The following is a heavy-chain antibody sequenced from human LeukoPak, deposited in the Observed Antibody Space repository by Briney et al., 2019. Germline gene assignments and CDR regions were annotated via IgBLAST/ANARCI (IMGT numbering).Heavy chain of an antibody. CDR3: ARSEGDSGFLIDY. V-gene: IGHV1-2*02. Sequence: ASVKVSCKASGYTFTGYYMHRVRQAPGQGLEWMGWINPNSGGTNYAQKFQGRVTMTRDTSISTAYMELSRLRSDDTAVYYCARSEGDSGFLIDYWGQGTLVTVPS. D-gene: IGHD5-12*01. J-gene: IGHJ4*02. CDR2: INPNSGGT. CDR1: GYTFTGYY.